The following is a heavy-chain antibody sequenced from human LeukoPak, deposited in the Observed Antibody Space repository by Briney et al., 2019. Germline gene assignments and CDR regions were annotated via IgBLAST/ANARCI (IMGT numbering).Heavy chain of an antibody. D-gene: IGHD1-26*01. J-gene: IGHJ4*02. CDR2: ISAYNGNT. CDR3: ARSVGATPPDY. V-gene: IGHV1-18*01. Sequence: ASVKVSCKASGGTFSSYAISWVRQAPGQGLEWMGWISAYNGNTNYAQKLQGRVTMTTDTSTSTPYMEPRSLRSDDTAVYYCARSVGATPPDYCGQGTLVTLSS. CDR1: GGTFSSYA.